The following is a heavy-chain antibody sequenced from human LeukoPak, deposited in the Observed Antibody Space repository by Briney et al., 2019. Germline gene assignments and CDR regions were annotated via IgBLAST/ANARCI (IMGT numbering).Heavy chain of an antibody. CDR3: ARSGRGYEDAFDI. CDR1: GFTFSSYT. V-gene: IGHV3-21*01. Sequence: GGSLRLSCAASGFTFSSYTMNWVRQAPGKGLEWVSSISSSSSYIYYADPVKGRFTISRDNAKNSLYLQMNSLRAEDTAVYYCARSGRGYEDAFDIWGQGTMVTVSS. J-gene: IGHJ3*02. CDR2: ISSSSSYI. D-gene: IGHD5-12*01.